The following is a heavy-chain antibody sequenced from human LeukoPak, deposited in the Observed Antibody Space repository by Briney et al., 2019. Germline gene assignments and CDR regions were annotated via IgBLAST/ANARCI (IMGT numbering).Heavy chain of an antibody. D-gene: IGHD2-2*01. Sequence: GGSLRLSCAASGFTFSSYAMHWVRQAPGKGLEWVAFISYDGSNKYYADSVKGRFTISRDNSKNTLYLQMNSLRAEDTAVYYCARERFVVVPAAYYFDYWGQGTLVTVSS. CDR3: ARERFVVVPAAYYFDY. J-gene: IGHJ4*02. CDR1: GFTFSSYA. V-gene: IGHV3-30*04. CDR2: ISYDGSNK.